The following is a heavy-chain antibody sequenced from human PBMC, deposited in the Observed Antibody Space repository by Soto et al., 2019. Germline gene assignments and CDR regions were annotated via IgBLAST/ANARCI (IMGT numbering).Heavy chain of an antibody. D-gene: IGHD1-26*01. CDR2: INPNSGGT. Sequence: ASVKVSCKASGYTFTGYYMHWVRQAPGQGLEWMGWINPNSGGTNYAQKFQGWVTMTRDTSISTAYMELSRLRSDDTAVYYCARGPGVGPSAEAKPAYYYYYYMDVWGKGTTVTVSS. CDR3: ARGPGVGPSAEAKPAYYYYYYMDV. J-gene: IGHJ6*03. CDR1: GYTFTGYY. V-gene: IGHV1-2*04.